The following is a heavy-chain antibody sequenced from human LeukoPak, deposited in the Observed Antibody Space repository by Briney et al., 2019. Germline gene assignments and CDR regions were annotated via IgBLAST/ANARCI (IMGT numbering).Heavy chain of an antibody. CDR3: ARRTPNYNYDY. CDR2: IYPGDSDT. V-gene: IGHV5-51*01. CDR1: KDTFDNYW. Sequence: GESLKISCNGSKDTFDNYWIGWVRQMPGKGLEWMGIIYPGDSDTRYSPSFQGQVTISADKSIGTAYLQWSSLKASDTAMYYCARRTPNYNYDYWGQGTLVTVSS. D-gene: IGHD3-10*01. J-gene: IGHJ4*02.